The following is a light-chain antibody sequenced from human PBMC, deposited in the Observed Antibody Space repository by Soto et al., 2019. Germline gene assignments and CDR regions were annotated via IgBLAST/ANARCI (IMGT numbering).Light chain of an antibody. V-gene: IGKV1-5*01. CDR3: QQYNSLLYT. CDR1: QSINGW. J-gene: IGKJ2*01. Sequence: DIPMTQSPSTLSASVGDRVTFTCRASQSINGWLAWYQQKPGKAPKLLIYDASSLKSGVPSRCSGSGSGTEFTVTISSLQPDDFATYYGQQYNSLLYTFGQGTKLEIK. CDR2: DAS.